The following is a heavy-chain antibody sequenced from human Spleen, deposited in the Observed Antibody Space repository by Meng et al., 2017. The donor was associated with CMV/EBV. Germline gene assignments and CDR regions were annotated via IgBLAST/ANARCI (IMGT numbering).Heavy chain of an antibody. CDR2: IGHSGFT. Sequence: PRRRQSCRWLGRLWDALSFPCCVSGGSISTSGYYWGWIRQPPGKGLEWIGSIGHSGFTYYTPSLKSRVTVSIDTSRNQFSLWLTSVTAADTAVYYCVRSSAWIRTGFDPWGQGTLVTVSS. D-gene: IGHD6-19*01. CDR1: GGSISTSGYY. CDR3: VRSSAWIRTGFDP. J-gene: IGHJ5*02. V-gene: IGHV4-39*01.